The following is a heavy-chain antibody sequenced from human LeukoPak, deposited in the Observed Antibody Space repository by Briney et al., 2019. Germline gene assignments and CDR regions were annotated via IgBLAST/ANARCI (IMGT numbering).Heavy chain of an antibody. Sequence: GGSLRLSCAASGFTFSSYAMSWGRQAPGKGLEWVSAISGSGGSTYYADSVKGRFTISRDNSKNTLYLQMNSLRAEDTAVYYCAKFRYYDCWSGYHYFDYWGQGTLVTVSS. CDR3: AKFRYYDCWSGYHYFDY. D-gene: IGHD3-3*01. CDR2: ISGSGGST. J-gene: IGHJ4*02. V-gene: IGHV3-23*01. CDR1: GFTFSSYA.